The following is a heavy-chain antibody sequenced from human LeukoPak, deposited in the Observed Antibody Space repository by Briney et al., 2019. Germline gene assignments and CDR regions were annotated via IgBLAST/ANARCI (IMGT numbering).Heavy chain of an antibody. Sequence: SETLSLTCAVSGGSISSGGYSWSWIRQPPGKGLEWIGYIYHSGSTYYNPSLESRVTISVDRSKNQFSLKLSSVTAADTAVYYCAREGGYGAFDNWGQGTLVTVSS. V-gene: IGHV4-30-2*01. CDR3: AREGGYGAFDN. D-gene: IGHD4-17*01. CDR2: IYHSGST. CDR1: GGSISSGGYS. J-gene: IGHJ4*02.